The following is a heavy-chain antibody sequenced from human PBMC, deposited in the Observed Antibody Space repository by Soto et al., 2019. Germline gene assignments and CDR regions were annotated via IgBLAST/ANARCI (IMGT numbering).Heavy chain of an antibody. CDR3: AHRALYSGSYWDGGYFDT. CDR2: IYWDDDK. Sequence: QITLRESGPTRVRPTQPLTLTCDFSGFSLTTSGVGVAWIRQSPGKAPEWLAVIYWDDDKRYSPTLKSRLTITNDPSKNHVALTMTNMDPVNTGTYYCAHRALYSGSYWDGGYFDTWGQGTPVTVSS. V-gene: IGHV2-5*02. D-gene: IGHD1-26*01. J-gene: IGHJ4*02. CDR1: GFSLTTSGVG.